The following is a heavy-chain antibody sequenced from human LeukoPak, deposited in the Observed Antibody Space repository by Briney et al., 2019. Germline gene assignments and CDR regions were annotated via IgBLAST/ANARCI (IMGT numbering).Heavy chain of an antibody. V-gene: IGHV4-59*08. J-gene: IGHJ5*02. Sequence: SETLSLTCTVSGGSISSYYWSWIRQPPGKGLEWIGYIYYSGSTNYNPSLKSRVTISVDTSKNQFSLKLSSVTAADTAMYYCARQAGTYYDILTGYYLPIYWFDPWGQGTLVTVSS. CDR2: IYYSGST. D-gene: IGHD3-9*01. CDR1: GGSISSYY. CDR3: ARQAGTYYDILTGYYLPIYWFDP.